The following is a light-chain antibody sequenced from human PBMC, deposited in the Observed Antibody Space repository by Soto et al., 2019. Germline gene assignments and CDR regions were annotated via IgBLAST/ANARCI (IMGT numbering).Light chain of an antibody. CDR3: QQYDSSPRT. J-gene: IGKJ1*01. CDR1: QSFTSRS. V-gene: IGKV3-20*01. Sequence: EIVLTQSPGTLSLSPGETATLSCRASQSFTSRSLAWYQQKPGLAPRLLISGTSNRAAGIPDRFSGSGSGTDFTLTISRLEPEDFAVYYCQQYDSSPRTFGQGTKVEIK. CDR2: GTS.